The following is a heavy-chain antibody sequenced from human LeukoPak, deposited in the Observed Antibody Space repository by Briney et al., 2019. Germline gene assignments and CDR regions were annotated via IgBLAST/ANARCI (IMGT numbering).Heavy chain of an antibody. D-gene: IGHD3-22*01. CDR2: IYYSGST. V-gene: IGHV4-39*01. CDR1: GGSISSTIYY. J-gene: IGHJ4*02. Sequence: PSETLSLTCTVSGGSISSTIYYWGWIRQPPGKVLEWIGSIYYSGSTYYNPSLKSRVTISVDTSKNQFSLKLSSVTAADTAVYYCARHGPRYYYDTSGYYYFDYWGQGTLVTVSS. CDR3: ARHGPRYYYDTSGYYYFDY.